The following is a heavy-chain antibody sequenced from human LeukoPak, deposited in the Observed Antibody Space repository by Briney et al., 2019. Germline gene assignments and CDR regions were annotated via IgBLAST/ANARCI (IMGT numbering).Heavy chain of an antibody. V-gene: IGHV3-30-3*01. CDR2: ISYDGSNK. D-gene: IGHD5-18*01. Sequence: GGSLRLSCAASGFTFSSYAMHWVRQAPGKGLEWVADISYDGSNKYYADSVKGRFTISRDNSKNTLYLQMNSLRAEDTAVYYCARRGNDRHTASGSFPYYYYGMDVWGQGTTVTVSS. CDR3: ARRGNDRHTASGSFPYYYYGMDV. J-gene: IGHJ6*02. CDR1: GFTFSSYA.